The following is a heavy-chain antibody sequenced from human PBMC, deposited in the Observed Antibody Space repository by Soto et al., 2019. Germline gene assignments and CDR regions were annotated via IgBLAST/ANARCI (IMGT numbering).Heavy chain of an antibody. CDR3: AKDRVDTAMDY. J-gene: IGHJ4*02. CDR2: ISYDGSNK. V-gene: IGHV3-30*18. D-gene: IGHD5-18*01. Sequence: QVQLVESGGGVVQPGRSLRLSCAASGFTFSSYGMHWVRQAPGKGLEWAAVISYDGSNKYYADSVKGRFTISRDNSKNTLYLQMNSLRAEDTAVYYCAKDRVDTAMDYWGQGTLVTVSS. CDR1: GFTFSSYG.